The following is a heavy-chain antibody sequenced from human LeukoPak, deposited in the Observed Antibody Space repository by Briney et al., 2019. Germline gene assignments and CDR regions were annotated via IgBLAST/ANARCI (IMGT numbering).Heavy chain of an antibody. CDR3: AEGYNPYYFDY. V-gene: IGHV4-59*01. D-gene: IGHD1-14*01. Sequence: SETLSLTCSVSRGSISDYYWSWIRQPPGKGLEWIGYVSYSGNTNYNPSLKSRVTISVDTSKNQFSLKLSSVTAADTAVYYCAEGYNPYYFDYWGRRTLVTVSS. J-gene: IGHJ4*02. CDR2: VSYSGNT. CDR1: RGSISDYY.